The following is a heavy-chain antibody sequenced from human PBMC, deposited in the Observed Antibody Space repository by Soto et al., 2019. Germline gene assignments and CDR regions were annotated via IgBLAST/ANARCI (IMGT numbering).Heavy chain of an antibody. Sequence: GGSLRLSCTASGFTFSSSAMSWVRQAPGRGLEWVSGISGSGAGTYYADSVKGRFTISRDNSKNTLYLQMSGLRAEDTAVYYCAKGPTIFGAVISFDYYYGMYVWGQGTPVTVS. V-gene: IGHV3-23*01. CDR2: ISGSGAGT. CDR3: AKGPTIFGAVISFDYYYGMYV. D-gene: IGHD3-3*01. J-gene: IGHJ6*02. CDR1: GFTFSSSA.